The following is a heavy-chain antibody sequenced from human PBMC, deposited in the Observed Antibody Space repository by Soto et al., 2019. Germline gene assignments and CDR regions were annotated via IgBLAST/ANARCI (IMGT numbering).Heavy chain of an antibody. CDR2: ISSSGSTI. J-gene: IGHJ6*03. D-gene: IGHD2-15*01. CDR1: GFTFSDYY. V-gene: IGHV3-11*01. CDR3: ARATCSGGSSYSIYYYYYMDV. Sequence: QVQLVESGGGLVKPGGSLRLSCAASGFTFSDYYMSWIRPAPGKGLEWVSYISSSGSTIYYADSVKGRFTISRDNAKNPLYLQMNSLRAEDTAVYYCARATCSGGSSYSIYYYYYMDVWGKGTTVTVSS.